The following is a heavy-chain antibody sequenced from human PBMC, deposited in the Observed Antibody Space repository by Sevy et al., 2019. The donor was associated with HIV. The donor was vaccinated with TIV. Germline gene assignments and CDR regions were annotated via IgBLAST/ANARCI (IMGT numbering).Heavy chain of an antibody. D-gene: IGHD3-10*01. J-gene: IGHJ3*02. CDR3: ARGVDTYGQGAFDI. Sequence: SETLSLTCAVSGGSLISGPYSWSWIRQPPGKGLEWIGYTYQGGSSYYNPSLKSRVTISVDRSRKHFSLNLHSVTAADTAVYFCARGVDTYGQGAFDIWGLGAMVTVSS. CDR1: GGSLISGPYS. CDR2: TYQGGSS. V-gene: IGHV4-30-2*01.